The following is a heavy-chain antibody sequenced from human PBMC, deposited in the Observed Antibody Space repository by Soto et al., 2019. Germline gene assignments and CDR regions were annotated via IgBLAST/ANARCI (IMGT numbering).Heavy chain of an antibody. Sequence: KTSETLSLTCSVSGGSISNNNYHWGWIRQPPGKGLEWMGSIDYRGNTYYNPSLRSRITISVDTSRNQFSLALSSVTAADTAVYFCARLRGGCPADFWGQGTLVTVSS. CDR2: IDYRGNT. J-gene: IGHJ4*02. D-gene: IGHD3-16*01. V-gene: IGHV4-39*01. CDR3: ARLRGGCPADF. CDR1: GGSISNNNYH.